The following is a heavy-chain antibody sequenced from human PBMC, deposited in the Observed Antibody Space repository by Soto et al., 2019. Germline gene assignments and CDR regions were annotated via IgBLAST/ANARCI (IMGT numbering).Heavy chain of an antibody. J-gene: IGHJ5*02. V-gene: IGHV4-38-2*02. CDR1: GYSISSGYY. CDR2: IYHSGST. D-gene: IGHD6-19*01. CDR3: ARDRIAVAATNWFDP. Sequence: QVQLQESGPGLVKPSETLSLTCAVSGYSISSGYYWGWIRQPPGKGLGWIGSIYHSGSTYYNPSLKSRVTISVDTSKNQFSLKLSSVTAADTAVYYCARDRIAVAATNWFDPWGQGTLVTVSS.